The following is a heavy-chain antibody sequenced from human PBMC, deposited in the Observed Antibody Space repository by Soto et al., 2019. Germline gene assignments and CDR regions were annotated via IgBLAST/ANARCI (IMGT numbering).Heavy chain of an antibody. Sequence: PGESLKISCKGSGYSFTSYWIGWVRQMPGKGLEWMGIIYPGDSDTRYSPSFQGQVTISADKSISTAYLQWSSLKASDTAVYYCARDLGPYDSSGYYYYYYGMDVWGQGTTVTVSS. V-gene: IGHV5-51*01. CDR3: ARDLGPYDSSGYYYYYYGMDV. J-gene: IGHJ6*02. CDR1: GYSFTSYW. D-gene: IGHD3-22*01. CDR2: IYPGDSDT.